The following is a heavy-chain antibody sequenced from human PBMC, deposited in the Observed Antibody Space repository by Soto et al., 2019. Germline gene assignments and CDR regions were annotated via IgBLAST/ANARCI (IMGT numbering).Heavy chain of an antibody. CDR2: ISGSGDST. D-gene: IGHD6-13*01. CDR1: GFTFSSYA. CDR3: AKFSGTWYFVSYPSPKQSYNWFDP. J-gene: IGHJ5*02. V-gene: IGHV3-23*01. Sequence: GGSLRLSCAASGFTFSSYAMSRVRQAPGKGLEWVSSISGSGDSTYYADSVKGRFTISRDNSKNTLYLQMNSLRAEDTAVYYCAKFSGTWYFVSYPSPKQSYNWFDPWGQGTLVTVSS.